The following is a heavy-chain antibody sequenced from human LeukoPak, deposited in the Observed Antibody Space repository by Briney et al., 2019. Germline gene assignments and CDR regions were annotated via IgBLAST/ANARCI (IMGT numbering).Heavy chain of an antibody. CDR3: AKDEAVVAATSIPFDY. CDR2: ISGSGGST. D-gene: IGHD2-15*01. J-gene: IGHJ4*02. V-gene: IGHV3-23*01. Sequence: GRSLRLSCAASGFTFSSYAMSWVRQAPGKGLEWVSAISGSGGSTYYADSVKGRFTISRDNSKNTLYLQMNSLRAEDTAVYYCAKDEAVVAATSIPFDYWGQGTLVTVSS. CDR1: GFTFSSYA.